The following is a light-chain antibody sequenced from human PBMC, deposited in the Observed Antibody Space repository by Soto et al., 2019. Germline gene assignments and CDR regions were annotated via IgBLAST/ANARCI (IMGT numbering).Light chain of an antibody. CDR1: SSDVGGYNS. Sequence: QSALTQPPSASGSPGQSVTISCTGTSSDVGGYNSVSWYQHHPGKAPKLMIYEVSKRPSGVPDRFSGSQSANTASLTVSGLQAEDEADYYCSSYAGSSNYVFGTGTKVTVL. CDR3: SSYAGSSNYV. V-gene: IGLV2-8*01. J-gene: IGLJ1*01. CDR2: EVS.